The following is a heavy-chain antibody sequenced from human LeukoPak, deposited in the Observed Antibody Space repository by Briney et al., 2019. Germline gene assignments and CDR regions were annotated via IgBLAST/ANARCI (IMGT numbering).Heavy chain of an antibody. Sequence: GGSLRLSCAASGFTFSDYYMSWIRQAPGKGLEWVSYISSGGSTIYYADSVKGRFTISRDNAKNSLYLQMNSLRAEDTAVYYCAKGFRVATTHFDYWGQGTLVTVSS. CDR2: ISSGGSTI. V-gene: IGHV3-11*04. CDR3: AKGFRVATTHFDY. D-gene: IGHD5-12*01. J-gene: IGHJ4*02. CDR1: GFTFSDYY.